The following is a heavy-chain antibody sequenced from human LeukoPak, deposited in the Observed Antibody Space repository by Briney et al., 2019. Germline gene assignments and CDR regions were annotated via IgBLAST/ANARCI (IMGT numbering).Heavy chain of an antibody. V-gene: IGHV4-4*02. D-gene: IGHD7-27*01. CDR1: SGSIGSSNW. CDR3: ASNWGYSQGH. J-gene: IGHJ4*02. CDR2: ISLGGDT. Sequence: PSETLSLTCTVSSGSIGSSNWWSWVRQTPGKGLEWIEEISLGGDTNHNPSLRSRVTISVDQSKNQLFLKLTSVTGADTAIYYCASNWGYSQGHWGQGILVTVSS.